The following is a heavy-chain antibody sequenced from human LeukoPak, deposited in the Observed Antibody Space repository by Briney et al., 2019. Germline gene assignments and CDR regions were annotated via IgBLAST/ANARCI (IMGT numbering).Heavy chain of an antibody. D-gene: IGHD3-10*01. V-gene: IGHV4-39*07. J-gene: IGHJ6*03. Sequence: SETLSLTCTVSGGSISSSSYYWGWIRQPPGKGLEWIGRVFTSGITNYNPSLKSRVTMSVDTSKNQFSLNLSSVTAAVTAVYYCATESSGSYYNPLGYMDVWGKGTTVTVSS. CDR1: GGSISSSSYY. CDR3: ATESSGSYYNPLGYMDV. CDR2: VFTSGIT.